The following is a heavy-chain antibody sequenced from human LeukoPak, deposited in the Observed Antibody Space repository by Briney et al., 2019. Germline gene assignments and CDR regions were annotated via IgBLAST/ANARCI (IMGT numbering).Heavy chain of an antibody. D-gene: IGHD5-24*01. J-gene: IGHJ3*02. CDR1: GGSISSYY. Sequence: TSETLSLTCTVSGGSISSYYWSWIRQPPGKGLEWIGYIYYSGSTNYNPSLKSRVTIAVDTSKNQFSLKLSSVAAADTAVYYCASSVEMATIDAFDIWGQGTMVTVSS. CDR3: ASSVEMATIDAFDI. V-gene: IGHV4-59*01. CDR2: IYYSGST.